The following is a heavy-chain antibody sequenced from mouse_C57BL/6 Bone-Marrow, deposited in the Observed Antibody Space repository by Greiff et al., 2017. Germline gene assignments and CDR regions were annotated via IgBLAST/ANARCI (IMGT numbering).Heavy chain of an antibody. Sequence: EVMLVESGGDLVKPGGSLKLSCAASGFTFRSYGMSWVRQTPDKRLEWVATISSGGSYHYYPDSVKGRFTISRDNSKNTLYLQMSSLKSEDTAMYYCARPLYGSTFYYAMDYWGQGTSVTVSS. D-gene: IGHD1-1*01. CDR3: ARPLYGSTFYYAMDY. CDR1: GFTFRSYG. CDR2: ISSGGSYH. V-gene: IGHV5-6*02. J-gene: IGHJ4*01.